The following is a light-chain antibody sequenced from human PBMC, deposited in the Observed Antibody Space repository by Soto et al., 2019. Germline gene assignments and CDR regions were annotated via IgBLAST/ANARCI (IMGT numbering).Light chain of an antibody. Sequence: EILMTQSPVTLSVSPGERATLSCRASQSVSSNLAWYQQKPGQAPRLLIYRASTRATGIPARFSGSGSGTEFTLTISSLQSEDFAVYYCQQYNNWPKMFGQGTKVDIK. J-gene: IGKJ1*01. CDR1: QSVSSN. V-gene: IGKV3-15*01. CDR3: QQYNNWPKM. CDR2: RAS.